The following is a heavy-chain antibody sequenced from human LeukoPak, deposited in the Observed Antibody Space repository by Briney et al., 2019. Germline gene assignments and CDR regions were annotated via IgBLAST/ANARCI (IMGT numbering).Heavy chain of an antibody. CDR3: ARDKDVAAAGSDY. CDR1: GFTFNSHR. J-gene: IGHJ4*02. D-gene: IGHD6-13*01. Sequence: GGSLRLSCVASGFTFNSHRMDWVRQAPGKGLEWVANTKPDGSSKYYVDSVKGRFTISRDNAKNSLYLQMNSLRAEDTAVYYCARDKDVAAAGSDYWGQGTLVTVSS. CDR2: TKPDGSSK. V-gene: IGHV3-7*01.